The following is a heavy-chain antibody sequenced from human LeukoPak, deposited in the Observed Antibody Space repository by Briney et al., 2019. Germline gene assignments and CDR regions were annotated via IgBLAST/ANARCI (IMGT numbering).Heavy chain of an antibody. CDR2: ISSNGGST. CDR3: VKDFVVVPATISAYNGFAT. CDR1: GFASYSLV. Sequence: RGSPCPSRSASGFASYSLVKPWVRQAPGKGLEYVSAISSNGGSTYYADPVKGRFTISRDNSKNTLYLPISSLRAEDTAVYYCVKDFVVVPATISAYNGFATWARETLVTVSS. J-gene: IGHJ5*02. D-gene: IGHD2-2*01. V-gene: IGHV3-64D*06.